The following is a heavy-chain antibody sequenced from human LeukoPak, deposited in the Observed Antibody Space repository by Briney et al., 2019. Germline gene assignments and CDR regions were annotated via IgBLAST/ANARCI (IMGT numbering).Heavy chain of an antibody. CDR2: IRVNDET. D-gene: IGHD7-27*01. V-gene: IGHV3-23*01. Sequence: VQPGGSLRLSCAASEFTFSNYAMNWVRQAPGKGLEWVSGIRVNDETYYADSVKGRFTISRDNSENTLYLQMGGLRAEDTAIYYCAKGTGDLGYYFDRWGQGTLVTVSS. CDR3: AKGTGDLGYYFDR. CDR1: EFTFSNYA. J-gene: IGHJ4*02.